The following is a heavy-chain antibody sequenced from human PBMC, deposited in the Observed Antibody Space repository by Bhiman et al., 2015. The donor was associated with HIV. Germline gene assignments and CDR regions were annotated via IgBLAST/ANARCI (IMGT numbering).Heavy chain of an antibody. CDR1: GFTFSTYN. CDR2: ISSTSAYI. D-gene: IGHD5-18*01. J-gene: IGHJ4*02. Sequence: EVQLVESGGGLVKPGGSLRLSCAASGFTFSTYNMNWVRQAPGKGLEWVSLISSTSAYIYHADSAKGRFAISRDNAKSLLYLQMNSLRAEDTAVYYCARGYTYGQGRLGFDYWGQGTLVTSPQ. CDR3: ARGYTYGQGRLGFDY. V-gene: IGHV3-21*01.